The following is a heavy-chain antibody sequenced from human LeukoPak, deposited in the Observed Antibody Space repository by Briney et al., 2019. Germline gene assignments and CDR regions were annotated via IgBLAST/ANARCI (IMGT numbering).Heavy chain of an antibody. J-gene: IGHJ4*02. V-gene: IGHV4-34*01. CDR2: INHSGST. Sequence: SETLSLTCAVYGGSFSGYYWSWIRQPPGKGLEWIGEINHSGSTNYNPSLKSRVTISVDTSKNQFSLKLSSVTAADTAVYYCATIRGVGTNFDYWGQGTLVTVSS. D-gene: IGHD1-26*01. CDR3: ATIRGVGTNFDY. CDR1: GGSFSGYY.